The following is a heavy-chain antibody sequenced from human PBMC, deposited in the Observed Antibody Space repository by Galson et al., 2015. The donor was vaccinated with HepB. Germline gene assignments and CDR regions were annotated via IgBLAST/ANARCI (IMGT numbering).Heavy chain of an antibody. J-gene: IGHJ4*02. CDR1: GFTFSNYA. CDR3: AKGSRNYYDSGGYSFFDY. D-gene: IGHD3-22*01. V-gene: IGHV3-23*01. Sequence: SLRLSCAASGFTFSNYAMSWVRQAPGKGLEWVSTFSDIGGSTYYADSVKGRFTISRDNSRNTLFLQMNSLRAEDTAVYYCAKGSRNYYDSGGYSFFDYWGQGTLVTVSS. CDR2: FSDIGGST.